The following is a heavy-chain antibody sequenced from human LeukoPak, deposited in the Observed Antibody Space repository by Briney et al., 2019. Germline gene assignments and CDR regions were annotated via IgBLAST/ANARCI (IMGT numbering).Heavy chain of an antibody. J-gene: IGHJ4*02. V-gene: IGHV3-9*03. CDR2: ISWNSGSI. CDR3: AKDIGPLGRDSSSFDY. Sequence: GGSLRLSCAASGFTFDDYAMHWVRQAPGKGLEWVSGISWNSGSIGYADPVKGRFTISRDNAKNSLYLQMNGLRAEDMALYYCAKDIGPLGRDSSSFDYWGQGTLVTVSS. D-gene: IGHD6-6*01. CDR1: GFTFDDYA.